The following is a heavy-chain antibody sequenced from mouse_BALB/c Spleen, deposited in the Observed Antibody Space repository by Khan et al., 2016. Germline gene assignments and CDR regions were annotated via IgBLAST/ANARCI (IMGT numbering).Heavy chain of an antibody. CDR1: VFNIKDYY. CDR2: IDPENGDT. CDR3: NAIYYDSDVYFDY. D-gene: IGHD1-1*01. V-gene: IGHV14-4*02. J-gene: IGHJ2*01. Sequence: VQLQQSGAELVRSGASVKLSCTASVFNIKDYYMHWVKQRPEQGLEWIGWIDPENGDTEYAPKFQGKATMTADTSSNAAYLQFSGVTSEDSAVYYCNAIYYDSDVYFDYWGQGTTLTVSS.